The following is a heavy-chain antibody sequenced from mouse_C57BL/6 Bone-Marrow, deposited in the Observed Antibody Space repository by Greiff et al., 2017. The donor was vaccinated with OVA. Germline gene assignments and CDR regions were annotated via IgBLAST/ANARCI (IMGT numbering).Heavy chain of an antibody. Sequence: QVQLQQPGAELVKPGASVKLSCKASGYTFTSYWMHWVKQRPGQGLEWIGMIHPNSGSTNYNEKFKSKATLTVDNSSSTAYMQLSSLTSEDSPVYYCARGATTVVATDDWGQGTTLTVSS. J-gene: IGHJ2*01. D-gene: IGHD1-1*01. CDR3: ARGATTVVATDD. CDR1: GYTFTSYW. V-gene: IGHV1-64*01. CDR2: IHPNSGST.